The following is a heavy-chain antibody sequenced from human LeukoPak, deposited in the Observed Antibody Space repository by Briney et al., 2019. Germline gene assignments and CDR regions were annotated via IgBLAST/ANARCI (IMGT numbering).Heavy chain of an antibody. CDR1: GFTFSSYW. Sequence: GGSLRLSCAASGFTFSSYWMSWVRQAPGKGLEWAANIKQDASEKNYVDSVKGRFTISRDNAKNSLYLQMNSLRAEDTAVYYCARVGWFGELTRHPGGDYWGQGTLVTVSS. CDR2: IKQDASEK. D-gene: IGHD3-10*01. CDR3: ARVGWFGELTRHPGGDY. J-gene: IGHJ4*02. V-gene: IGHV3-7*01.